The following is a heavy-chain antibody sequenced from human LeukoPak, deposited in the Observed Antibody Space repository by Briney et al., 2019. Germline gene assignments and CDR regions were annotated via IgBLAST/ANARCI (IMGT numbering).Heavy chain of an antibody. Sequence: GGSLRLSCAASGFTFSSYSMNWVRQAPGKGLGWVSSISSSSSYIYYADSVKGRFTISRDNAKNSLYLQMNSLRAEDTAVYYCASPTVTTRLDAFDIWGQGTMVTVSS. V-gene: IGHV3-21*01. CDR2: ISSSSSYI. CDR3: ASPTVTTRLDAFDI. CDR1: GFTFSSYS. D-gene: IGHD4-17*01. J-gene: IGHJ3*02.